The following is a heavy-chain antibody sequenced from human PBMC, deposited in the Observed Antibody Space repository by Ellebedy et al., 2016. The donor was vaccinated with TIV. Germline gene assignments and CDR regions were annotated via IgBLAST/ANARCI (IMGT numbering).Heavy chain of an antibody. V-gene: IGHV4-59*08. Sequence: MPSETLSLTCTVPGGSISSYYWSWIRQPPGKGLEWIGYIYYSGSTNYNPSLKSRVTISVDTSKNQFSLKLSSVTAADTAVYYCARHVLFRGYAPYWYFDLWGRGTLVTVSS. D-gene: IGHD2-2*01. CDR2: IYYSGST. J-gene: IGHJ2*01. CDR1: GGSISSYY. CDR3: ARHVLFRGYAPYWYFDL.